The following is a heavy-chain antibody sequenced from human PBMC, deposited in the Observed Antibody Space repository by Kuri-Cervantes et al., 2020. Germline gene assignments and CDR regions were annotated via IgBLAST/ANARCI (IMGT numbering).Heavy chain of an antibody. CDR1: GGSVSSGSYY. CDR2: IYYSGTT. D-gene: IGHD2-8*01. V-gene: IGHV4-61*01. Sequence: SETLSLTCTVSGGSVSSGSYYWSWIRQPPGKGLEWIGYIYYSGTTNYNPSLKSRVTISVDTSKNQFSLKLSSVTAADTAVYYCAAQVVNGPVDYWGLGTLVTVSS. CDR3: AAQVVNGPVDY. J-gene: IGHJ4*02.